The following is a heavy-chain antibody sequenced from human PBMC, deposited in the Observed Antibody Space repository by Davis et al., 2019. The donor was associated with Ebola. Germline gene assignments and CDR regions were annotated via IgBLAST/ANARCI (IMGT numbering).Heavy chain of an antibody. CDR2: IYSGGST. D-gene: IGHD6-19*01. CDR1: GFTVSSNY. J-gene: IGHJ4*02. Sequence: GESLKISCAASGFTVSSNYMSWVRQAPGKGLEWVSVIYSGGSTYYADSVKGRFTISRHNSKNTAYLQMNSLKTEDTAVYYCTIAVAGTTTDYWGQGTLVTVSS. CDR3: TIAVAGTTTDY. V-gene: IGHV3-53*01.